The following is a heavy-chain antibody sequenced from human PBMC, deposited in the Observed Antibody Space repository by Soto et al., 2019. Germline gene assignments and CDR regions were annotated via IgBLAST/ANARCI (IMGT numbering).Heavy chain of an antibody. V-gene: IGHV4-30-2*06. Sequence: QLQLQESGSGLVKPSQTLSLTCAVSNASGNRGGSSWSWIRQSPVKGLEWIGYTYESGATHSNPSLMGRVTISADSSKSQLSLKLTSVTAADTAVYYCVRVVLLPNGRTWFAPRGQGTQLTVSS. CDR2: TYESGAT. CDR3: VRVVLLPNGRTWFAP. J-gene: IGHJ5*01. CDR1: NASGNRGGSS. D-gene: IGHD2-15*01.